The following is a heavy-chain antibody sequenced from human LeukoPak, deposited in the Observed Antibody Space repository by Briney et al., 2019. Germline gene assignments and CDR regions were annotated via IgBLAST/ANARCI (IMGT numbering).Heavy chain of an antibody. Sequence: ASVKVSCKTSGDTFSSYGISWVRQAPGQGLEWMGWISAYNGNTNYAQKLQGRVTMTTDTSTSTAYMELRSLRSDDTAVYYCARVNWSSGYYYYYMDVWGKGTTVTVSS. J-gene: IGHJ6*03. CDR1: GDTFSSYG. V-gene: IGHV1-18*01. CDR2: ISAYNGNT. CDR3: ARVNWSSGYYYYYMDV.